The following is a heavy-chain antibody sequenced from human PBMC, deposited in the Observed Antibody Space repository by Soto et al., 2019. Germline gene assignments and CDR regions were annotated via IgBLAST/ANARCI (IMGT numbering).Heavy chain of an antibody. V-gene: IGHV3-7*01. Sequence: EVQLVESGGGLVQSGGSLRLSCAASGFTFSTYWMSWVRQAPGKGLEWVANIKQDGSEKYYVDSGKGRFTISRDNAKNSLFLQMNSLRADDTAVYYCARYGGSGGRCYDYWGQGTLVIVAS. CDR2: IKQDGSEK. J-gene: IGHJ4*02. CDR3: ARYGGSGGRCYDY. D-gene: IGHD2-15*01. CDR1: GFTFSTYW.